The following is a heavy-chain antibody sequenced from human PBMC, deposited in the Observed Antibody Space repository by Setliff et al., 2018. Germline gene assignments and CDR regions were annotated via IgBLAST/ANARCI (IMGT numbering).Heavy chain of an antibody. V-gene: IGHV4-39*01. D-gene: IGHD3-3*01. J-gene: IGHJ6*03. CDR2: IYYRGDT. CDR3: ARMSGFQYIDV. CDR1: GASLSSGTYY. Sequence: PSETLSLTCTVSGASLSSGTYYWGWIRQPPGKGLEWIGRIYYRGDTYYNASLKGRLTISVDTAQNQFSLSLTSVTAEDTAVYYCARMSGFQYIDVWDKGTTVTVSS.